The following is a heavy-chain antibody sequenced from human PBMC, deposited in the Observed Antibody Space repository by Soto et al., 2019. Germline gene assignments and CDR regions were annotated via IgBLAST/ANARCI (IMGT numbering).Heavy chain of an antibody. CDR2: IYHSGST. D-gene: IGHD3-22*01. CDR1: GGSISSGGYS. CDR3: ARSLPGYFYGMDV. Sequence: QLQLQEPGSGLVKPSQTLSLTSAVSGGSISSGGYSWSWIRQPPGKGLEWIGYIYHSGSTYYNPSLKSRVTISVDRSKNQFSLKLSSVTAADTAVYYCARSLPGYFYGMDVWGQGTTVTVSS. J-gene: IGHJ6*02. V-gene: IGHV4-30-2*01.